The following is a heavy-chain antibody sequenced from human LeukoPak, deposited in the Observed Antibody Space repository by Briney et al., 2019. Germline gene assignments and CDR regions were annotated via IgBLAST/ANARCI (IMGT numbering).Heavy chain of an antibody. CDR2: INHSGST. CDR3: ARGRGGVGTTGTTPWFDP. V-gene: IGHV4-34*01. D-gene: IGHD1-1*01. CDR1: GGSFSGYY. J-gene: IGHJ5*02. Sequence: SETLSLTCAVYGGSFSGYYWSWIRQPPGKGLEWIGEINHSGSTNYNPSLKSRVTISVDTSKNQFSLKLSSVTAADTAVYYCARGRGGVGTTGTTPWFDPWGQGTLVTVSS.